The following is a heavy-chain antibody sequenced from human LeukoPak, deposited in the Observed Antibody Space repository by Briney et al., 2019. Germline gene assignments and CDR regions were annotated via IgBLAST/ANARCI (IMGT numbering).Heavy chain of an antibody. D-gene: IGHD7-27*01. V-gene: IGHV1-24*01. Sequence: AASVKVSCKVSGYTLTELSMHWVQQAPGKGLEWMGGFDPEDGETIYAQKFQGRVTMTEDTSTDTAYMELSSLRSEDMAVYYCARALTETNWGSLYAFDIWGQGTMVTVSS. CDR2: FDPEDGET. J-gene: IGHJ3*02. CDR3: ARALTETNWGSLYAFDI. CDR1: GYTLTELS.